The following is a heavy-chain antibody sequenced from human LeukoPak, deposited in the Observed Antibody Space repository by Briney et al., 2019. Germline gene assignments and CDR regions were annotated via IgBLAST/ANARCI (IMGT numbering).Heavy chain of an antibody. J-gene: IGHJ4*02. CDR3: AKAYDFWSGYYPSFDY. V-gene: IGHV3-23*01. D-gene: IGHD3-3*01. Sequence: PGGSLRLSCAASGFTLSSYAMSWVRQAPAKGLEWVSAISGSGGSTYYADSVKGRFTISRDNSKNTLYLQMNSLRAEDTAVYYCAKAYDFWSGYYPSFDYWGQGTLVTVSS. CDR1: GFTLSSYA. CDR2: ISGSGGST.